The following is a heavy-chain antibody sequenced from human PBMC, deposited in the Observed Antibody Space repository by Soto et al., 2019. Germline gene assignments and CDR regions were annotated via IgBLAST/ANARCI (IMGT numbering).Heavy chain of an antibody. CDR1: GYTFTSYA. CDR3: ARDPLLWFGELFVDY. V-gene: IGHV1-3*01. Sequence: QVPLVQSGAEVKKPGASVKVSCKASGYTFTSYAMHWVRQAPGQRLEWMGWINAGNGNTKYSQKFQGRVTITRDTSASTAYMELSSLRSEDTAVYYCARDPLLWFGELFVDYWGQGTLVTVSS. CDR2: INAGNGNT. D-gene: IGHD3-10*01. J-gene: IGHJ4*02.